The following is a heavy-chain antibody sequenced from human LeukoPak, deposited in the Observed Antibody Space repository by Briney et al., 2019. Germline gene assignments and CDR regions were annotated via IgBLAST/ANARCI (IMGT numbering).Heavy chain of an antibody. Sequence: GGSLRLSCAASGFTFSSYGMHWVRQAPGKGLEWVSYINTDGSTIYEADSVKGRFTISRDNAKNSLYLQMNSLRAEDTAVYYCAELGITMIGGVWGKGTTVTISS. CDR1: GFTFSSYG. CDR2: INTDGSTI. D-gene: IGHD3-10*02. CDR3: AELGITMIGGV. V-gene: IGHV3-48*04. J-gene: IGHJ6*04.